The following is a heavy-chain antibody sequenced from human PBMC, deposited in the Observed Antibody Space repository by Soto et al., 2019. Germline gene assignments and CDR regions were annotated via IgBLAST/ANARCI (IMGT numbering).Heavy chain of an antibody. V-gene: IGHV3-23*01. D-gene: IGHD2-2*01. J-gene: IGHJ4*02. CDR1: GFTFSNYA. CDR3: AKFQGIVVIPGLGGNY. Sequence: GGFLRLSCAASGFTFSNYAMSWVRQAPGKGLEWVSGIIGGGENTDYADSVKGRFTISRDNSKNTLYLQMNSLRAEDTAVYFCAKFQGIVVIPGLGGNYWGQGALVTVSS. CDR2: IIGGGENT.